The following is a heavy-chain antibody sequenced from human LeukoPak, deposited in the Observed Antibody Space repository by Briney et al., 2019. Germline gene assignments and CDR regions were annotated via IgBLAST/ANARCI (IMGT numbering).Heavy chain of an antibody. CDR3: ARDTDSGSYLFISHMDV. J-gene: IGHJ6*03. Sequence: QPGGSLRLSCAASGFTFSSYSMNWVRQAPGKGLEWVSYISSSSSTIYYADSVKGRFTISRDNAKNSLYLQMNSLRAEDTAVYYCARDTDSGSYLFISHMDVWGKGTTVTVSS. CDR1: GFTFSSYS. CDR2: ISSSSSTI. D-gene: IGHD1-26*01. V-gene: IGHV3-48*01.